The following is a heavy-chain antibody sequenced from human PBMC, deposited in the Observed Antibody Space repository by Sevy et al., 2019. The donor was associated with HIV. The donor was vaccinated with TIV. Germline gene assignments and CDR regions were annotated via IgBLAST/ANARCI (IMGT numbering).Heavy chain of an antibody. V-gene: IGHV1-18*01. CDR3: ARDLIVVVPAAMVTTSYYFDY. J-gene: IGHJ4*02. Sequence: VSVKVSCKASGYTFTSYGISWVRQAPGQGLEWMGWISAYNGNTNYAQKLQGRVTMTTDTSTSTAYMEMRSLRSDDTAVYYCARDLIVVVPAAMVTTSYYFDYWGQGTLVTVSS. D-gene: IGHD2-2*01. CDR2: ISAYNGNT. CDR1: GYTFTSYG.